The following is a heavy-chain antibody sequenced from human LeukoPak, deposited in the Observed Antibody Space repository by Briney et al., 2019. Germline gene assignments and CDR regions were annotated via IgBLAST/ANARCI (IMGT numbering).Heavy chain of an antibody. CDR2: TNHSGTT. CDR1: GGSFSVYY. CDR3: ARGGNDSSGYNDY. Sequence: SETRSLTCAVYGGSFSVYYWSWIRQPPGKGREWIGETNHSGTTNYTPCLKSRVTISVDTSKNQFSLKLSSVTAADTAVYYCARGGNDSSGYNDYWGQGTLVTVSS. V-gene: IGHV4-34*01. J-gene: IGHJ4*02. D-gene: IGHD3-22*01.